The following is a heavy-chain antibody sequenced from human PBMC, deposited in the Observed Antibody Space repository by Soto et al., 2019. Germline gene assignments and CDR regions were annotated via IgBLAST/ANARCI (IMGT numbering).Heavy chain of an antibody. D-gene: IGHD3-9*01. CDR3: ARDLRRGRGDILPGDDAFDI. CDR2: IWYDGSNK. V-gene: IGHV3-33*01. J-gene: IGHJ3*02. Sequence: QVQLVESGGGVVQPGRSLRLSCAASGFTFSSYGMHWVRQAPGKGLEWVAVIWYDGSNKYYADSVKGRFTISRDNAKNTLYLQMNSLRAEDTAVYYCARDLRRGRGDILPGDDAFDIWGQGTMVTVSS. CDR1: GFTFSSYG.